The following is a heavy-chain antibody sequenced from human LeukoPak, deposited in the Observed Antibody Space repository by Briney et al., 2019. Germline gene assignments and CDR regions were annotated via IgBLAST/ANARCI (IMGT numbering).Heavy chain of an antibody. D-gene: IGHD3-10*01. J-gene: IGHJ5*02. CDR3: ATNILVRDIINWFDP. Sequence: ASVKVSCKASGYSFADYYMHWVRQAPGQGLEWMGWIKPSGDTRSAQKFQGRVIMTRDTSTGTAYMELSSLRYDDTAVYYCATNILVRDIINWFDPWGQGTLVTVSS. CDR2: IKPSGDT. V-gene: IGHV1-2*02. CDR1: GYSFADYY.